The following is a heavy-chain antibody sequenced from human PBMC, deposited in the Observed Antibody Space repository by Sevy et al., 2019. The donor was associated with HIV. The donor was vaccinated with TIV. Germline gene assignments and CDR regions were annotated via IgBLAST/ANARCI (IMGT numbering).Heavy chain of an antibody. J-gene: IGHJ4*02. CDR1: GYTFTNYY. Sequence: ASLKVSCKASGYTFTNYYMHWVWQAPGQGLEWMGIINPSDVSTVYAQKFQGRVTMTRDTSTSTVYMELSSLRSDDTAVYYCGRTSPRGGFDHWGQGALVTVSS. CDR3: GRTSPRGGFDH. D-gene: IGHD3-16*01. V-gene: IGHV1-46*03. CDR2: INPSDVST.